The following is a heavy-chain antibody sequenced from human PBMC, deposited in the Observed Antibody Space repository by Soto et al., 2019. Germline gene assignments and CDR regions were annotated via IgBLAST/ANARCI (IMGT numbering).Heavy chain of an antibody. CDR2: ISGSGGST. D-gene: IGHD3-9*01. J-gene: IGHJ4*02. CDR3: AKAGGRYFDWLVDY. Sequence: GGSLRLSCAASGFTFSSYAMSWVRQAPGKGLEWVSAISGSGGSTYYADSVKGRFTISRDNSKNTLYLQMNSLRAEDTAVYYCAKAGGRYFDWLVDYWGQGTLVTVSS. V-gene: IGHV3-23*01. CDR1: GFTFSSYA.